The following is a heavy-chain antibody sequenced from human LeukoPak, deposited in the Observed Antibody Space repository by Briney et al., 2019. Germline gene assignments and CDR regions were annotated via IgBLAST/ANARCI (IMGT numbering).Heavy chain of an antibody. CDR3: ARELDSSGYYYAPGYFQH. D-gene: IGHD3-22*01. J-gene: IGHJ1*01. V-gene: IGHV3-7*01. Sequence: PGGSLRLSCAASGFTFSSYWMSWVRQAPGKGLEWVANIKQDGSEKYYVDSVKGRFTISRDNAKNSLYLQMNSLRAEDTAVYYCARELDSSGYYYAPGYFQHWGQGTLVTVSS. CDR2: IKQDGSEK. CDR1: GFTFSSYW.